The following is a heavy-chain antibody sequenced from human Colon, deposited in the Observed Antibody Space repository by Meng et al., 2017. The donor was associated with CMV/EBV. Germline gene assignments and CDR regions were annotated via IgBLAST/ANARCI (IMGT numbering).Heavy chain of an antibody. CDR2: VYPGDSDT. CDR3: ARLFTNYPENDY. J-gene: IGHJ4*02. Sequence: GESLKISCKASGYNFTNFWIGWVRQVPGKGLEWMGIVYPGDSDTRYSPSFQGHVTISVDKSISTAYLQWSSLKASDTALYYCARLFTNYPENDYWGQGTLVTVSS. D-gene: IGHD2-8*01. V-gene: IGHV5-51*01. CDR1: GYNFTNFW.